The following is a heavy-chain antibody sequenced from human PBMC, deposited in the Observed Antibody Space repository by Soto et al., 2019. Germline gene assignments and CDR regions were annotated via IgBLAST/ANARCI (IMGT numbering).Heavy chain of an antibody. D-gene: IGHD3-16*02. Sequence: SLRLSCAASGVSVSSYGMHWVRQTPGKGLEWVAVIWNDGSNKYYGESVKGRFTISRDNSKNILYLQMNKLKVEDTALYYCARDGEDYVRGTYRFFDYWGQGSLVTVSS. CDR3: ARDGEDYVRGTYRFFDY. J-gene: IGHJ4*02. V-gene: IGHV3-33*01. CDR2: IWNDGSNK. CDR1: GVSVSSYG.